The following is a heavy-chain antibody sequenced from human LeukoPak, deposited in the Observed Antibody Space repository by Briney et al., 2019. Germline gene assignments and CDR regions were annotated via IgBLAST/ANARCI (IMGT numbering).Heavy chain of an antibody. V-gene: IGHV4-39*07. Sequence: SETLSLTCTVSGGSISSGGYYWSWIRQPPGKGLEWIGEINHSGSTNYNPSLKSRVTISVDTSKNQFSLKLSSVTAADTAVYYCARGFAVAGTDYWGQGTLVTVSS. CDR3: ARGFAVAGTDY. J-gene: IGHJ4*02. D-gene: IGHD6-19*01. CDR2: INHSGST. CDR1: GGSISSGGYY.